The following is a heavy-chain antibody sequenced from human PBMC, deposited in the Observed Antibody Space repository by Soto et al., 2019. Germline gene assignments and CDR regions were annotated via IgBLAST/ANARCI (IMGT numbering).Heavy chain of an antibody. Sequence: SETLSLTCAVYGGSFSAYYWSWVCQPPGKGLEWLGEINQSGRTNYSPSLKSRVAIFLDKSKNQFSLMLNSVTAADTAVYYCARGGATPMVLTYWGQGTRVTVSS. CDR2: INQSGRT. D-gene: IGHD5-18*01. CDR1: GGSFSAYY. J-gene: IGHJ4*02. V-gene: IGHV4-34*01. CDR3: ARGGATPMVLTY.